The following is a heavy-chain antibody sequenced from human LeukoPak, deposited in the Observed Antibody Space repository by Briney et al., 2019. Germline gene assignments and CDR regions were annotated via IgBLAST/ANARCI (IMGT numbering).Heavy chain of an antibody. V-gene: IGHV3-30*18. CDR1: GFTFSSYG. D-gene: IGHD2-15*01. CDR2: ISYDGSNK. J-gene: IGHJ6*04. Sequence: GGSLRLSCAASGFTFSSYGMHWVRQAPGKGLEWVAVISYDGSNKYYADSVKGRFTISRDNSKNTLYLQMNSLRAEDTAVYYCAKDYCSGGSCYSFYYYGMDVWGKGTTGTGSS. CDR3: AKDYCSGGSCYSFYYYGMDV.